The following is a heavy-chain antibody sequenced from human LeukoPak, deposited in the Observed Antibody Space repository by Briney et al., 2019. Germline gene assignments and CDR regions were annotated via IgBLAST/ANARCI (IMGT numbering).Heavy chain of an antibody. CDR1: GYTFTSYG. Sequence: ASVKVSCKASGYTFTSYGISWVRQAPGQGLEWMGWISAYNGNTNYAQKLQGRVTMTTDTSTSTAYMEVRSLRSDDTAVYYCAREPDSSSWYEDAFDIWGQGTMVTVSS. V-gene: IGHV1-18*01. CDR2: ISAYNGNT. J-gene: IGHJ3*02. CDR3: AREPDSSSWYEDAFDI. D-gene: IGHD6-13*01.